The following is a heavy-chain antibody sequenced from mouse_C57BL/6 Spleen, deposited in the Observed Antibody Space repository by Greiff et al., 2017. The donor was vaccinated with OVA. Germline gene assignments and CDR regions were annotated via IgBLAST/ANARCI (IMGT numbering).Heavy chain of an antibody. CDR1: GYSITSGYY. J-gene: IGHJ4*01. Sequence: QQSGPGLVKPSQSLSLTCSVTGYSITSGYYWNWIRQFPGNKLEWMGYISYDGSNNYNPSLKNRISITRDTSKNQFCLKLKSVTTEDTATYYCARVSDAMDYWGQGTSVTVSS. CDR3: ARVSDAMDY. CDR2: ISYDGSN. V-gene: IGHV3-6*01.